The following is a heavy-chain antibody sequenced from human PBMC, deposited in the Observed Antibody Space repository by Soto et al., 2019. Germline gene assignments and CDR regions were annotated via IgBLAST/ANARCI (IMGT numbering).Heavy chain of an antibody. CDR1: GGTFSSYA. V-gene: IGHV1-69*13. CDR3: GGILRFFEGSPSSGIDT. D-gene: IGHD3-3*01. J-gene: IGHJ6*02. CDR2: IIPIFGTA. Sequence: SVKVSCKASGGTFSSYAISWVRQAPGQGLEWMGGIIPIFGTANYAQKFQGRVTITADESTSTAYMELSSLRSEDTAVYYCGGILRFFEGSPSSGIDTCGQEATLTVSS.